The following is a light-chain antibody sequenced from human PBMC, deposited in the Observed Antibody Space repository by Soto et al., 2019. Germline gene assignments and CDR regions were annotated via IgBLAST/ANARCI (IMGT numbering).Light chain of an antibody. Sequence: DIQMTQSPSTLSASVGDRVTITCRASQSISSWLAWYQQKPGKAPKLLIYDASSLESGVPSRFSGSGSGTEFTLTITSLQPGDFATYYCQQSYSIPYTFGQGTKMEIK. V-gene: IGKV1-5*01. J-gene: IGKJ2*01. CDR3: QQSYSIPYT. CDR1: QSISSW. CDR2: DAS.